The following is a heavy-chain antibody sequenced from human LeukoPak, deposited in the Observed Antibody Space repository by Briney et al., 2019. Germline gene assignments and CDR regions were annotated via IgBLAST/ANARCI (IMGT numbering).Heavy chain of an antibody. CDR2: INPSSGGT. V-gene: IGHV1-2*02. Sequence: ASVKVSCKASGYTFTGYYMHWVRQAPGQGLEWMGWINPSSGGTNYAQKFQGRVTMTRDTSISTAYMELSRLRSDDTAVYYCARTDMTEYYFDYWGQGTLVTVSS. J-gene: IGHJ4*02. CDR3: ARTDMTEYYFDY. CDR1: GYTFTGYY.